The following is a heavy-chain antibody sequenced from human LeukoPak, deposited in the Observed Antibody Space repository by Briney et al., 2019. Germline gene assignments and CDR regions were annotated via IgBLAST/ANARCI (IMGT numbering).Heavy chain of an antibody. CDR1: GYTFINYY. CDR3: ARQRDSNWFDP. D-gene: IGHD4-11*01. V-gene: IGHV1-46*01. Sequence: ASVKVPCKASGYTFINYYMHWVRQAPGQGLEWMGIINPSAGSTTYAQNFQGRVTMTRDTSTNTVYMELNSLRSDDTAVYYCARQRDSNWFDPWGQGTLVTVSS. J-gene: IGHJ5*02. CDR2: INPSAGST.